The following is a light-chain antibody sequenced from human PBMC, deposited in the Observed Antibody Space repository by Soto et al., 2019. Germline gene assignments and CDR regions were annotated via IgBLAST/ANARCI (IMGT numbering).Light chain of an antibody. Sequence: DIQMTQSPSSLSASVGDRVTITCQASQNIRNYLNWYQHKLGKAPRLLISDASHLEPGVPSSFSATGSVTDCTLTISDLQPGDRATYFCQQYDELPYTFGGGTRLEI. J-gene: IGKJ2*01. CDR3: QQYDELPYT. CDR2: DAS. V-gene: IGKV1-33*01. CDR1: QNIRNY.